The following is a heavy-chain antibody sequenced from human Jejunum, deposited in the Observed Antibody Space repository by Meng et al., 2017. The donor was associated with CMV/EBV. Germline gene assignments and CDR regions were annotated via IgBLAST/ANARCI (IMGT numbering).Heavy chain of an antibody. D-gene: IGHD3-10*01. J-gene: IGHJ4*02. Sequence: SCTASGFAFNINWMYWVRQVPGKGLVWVSRINYDETSTSYADSVKGRFTISRDNAKNTLYLRMNSLRPEDTAVYCCARDLDGSGSYWGQGTLVTVSS. CDR2: INYDETST. CDR1: GFAFNINW. V-gene: IGHV3-74*01. CDR3: ARDLDGSGSY.